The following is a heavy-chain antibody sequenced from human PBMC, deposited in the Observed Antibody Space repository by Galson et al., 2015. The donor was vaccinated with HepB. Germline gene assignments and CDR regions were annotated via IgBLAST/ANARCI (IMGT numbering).Heavy chain of an antibody. J-gene: IGHJ3*02. CDR1: GYTFSSHG. CDR3: ARGGYIVATIRRGAFDI. CDR2: ISGYNGNT. D-gene: IGHD5-12*01. V-gene: IGHV1-18*04. Sequence: SVKVYCKASGYTFSSHGFSWVRQAPGQGLEWMGWISGYNGNTNYAQKFQGRVTMTTDTSTTTAYMELRSLRSDDTAVYYCARGGYIVATIRRGAFDIWGQGTMVTVSS.